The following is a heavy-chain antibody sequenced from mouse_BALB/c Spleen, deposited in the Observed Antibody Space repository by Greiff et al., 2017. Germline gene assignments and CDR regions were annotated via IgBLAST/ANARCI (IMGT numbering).Heavy chain of an antibody. CDR2: IDPANGNT. J-gene: IGHJ4*01. V-gene: IGHV14-3*02. CDR1: GFNIKDTY. Sequence: VQLKESGAELVKPGASVKLSCTASGFNIKDTYMHWVKQRPEQGLEWIGWIDPANGNTKYDPKFQGKATITADTSSNTAYLQLSSLTSEDTAVYYCARSYDDDYAMDYWGQGTSVTVSS. CDR3: ARSYDDDYAMDY. D-gene: IGHD2-12*01.